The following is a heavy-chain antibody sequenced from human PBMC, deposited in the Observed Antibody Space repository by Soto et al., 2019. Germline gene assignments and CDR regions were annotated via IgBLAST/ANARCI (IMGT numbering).Heavy chain of an antibody. CDR2: AAYSGGT. Sequence: SATLSITCTVSGGSIANNNYFWGWVRQPPGKGLEWIGSAAYSGGTYKNPSLKSRVTVSVDTSKNQFSLKLTSVTAADTAVYYCAKVVVGATSHSDFDSWGQGTLVTVSS. CDR3: AKVVVGATSHSDFDS. CDR1: GGSIANNNYF. D-gene: IGHD2-15*01. V-gene: IGHV4-39*01. J-gene: IGHJ4*02.